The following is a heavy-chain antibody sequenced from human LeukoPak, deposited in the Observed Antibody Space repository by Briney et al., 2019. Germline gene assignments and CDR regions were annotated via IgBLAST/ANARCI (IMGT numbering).Heavy chain of an antibody. Sequence: PGGSLRLSCAASGFTFSNYWMTWVRQAPGKGLEWVSGISAGGNTFYSDAAKGRFTISRDNAKNSLYLQMNSLRAEDTAVYYCARPPRDAYYYYYYMDVWGKGTTVTISS. CDR3: ARPPRDAYYYYYYMDV. CDR2: ISAGGNT. V-gene: IGHV3-69-1*02. CDR1: GFTFSNYW. J-gene: IGHJ6*03.